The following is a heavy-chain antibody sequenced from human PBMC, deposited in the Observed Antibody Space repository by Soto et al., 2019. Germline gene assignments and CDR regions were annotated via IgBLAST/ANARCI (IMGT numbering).Heavy chain of an antibody. Sequence: SVKVSCKASGGTFSSYAISWVRQAPGQGLEWMGGIIPIFGTANYAQKFQGRVTITADESTSTAYMELSSLRSEDTAVYYCARSSFYDSSGYYYNGPLDYWGKGILVTV. V-gene: IGHV1-69*13. J-gene: IGHJ4*02. CDR2: IIPIFGTA. CDR3: ARSSFYDSSGYYYNGPLDY. CDR1: GGTFSSYA. D-gene: IGHD3-22*01.